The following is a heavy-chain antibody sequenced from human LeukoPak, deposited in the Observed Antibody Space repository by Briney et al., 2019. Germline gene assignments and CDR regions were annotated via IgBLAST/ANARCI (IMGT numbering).Heavy chain of an antibody. V-gene: IGHV3-23*01. CDR1: GFTFSSYA. J-gene: IGHJ6*02. Sequence: GGSLRLSCAASGFTFSSYAMSWVRQAPGKGLEWVSAISGSVGSTYYADSVKGRFTISRENSKNTLYLQMNSLRAEDTAVYYCAKAGHCSSTSCYPYYYYGMDVWGQGTTVTVSS. CDR2: ISGSVGST. CDR3: AKAGHCSSTSCYPYYYYGMDV. D-gene: IGHD2-2*01.